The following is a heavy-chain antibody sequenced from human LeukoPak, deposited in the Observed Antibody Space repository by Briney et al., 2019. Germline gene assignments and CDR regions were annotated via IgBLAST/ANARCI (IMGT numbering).Heavy chain of an antibody. CDR2: ISGSGGST. D-gene: IGHD4-23*01. J-gene: IGHJ6*02. CDR1: GFTFSSYA. Sequence: GGSLRLSCAASGFTFSSYAMSWVRQAPGKGLEWVSAISGSGGSTYYADSVKGRFTISRDNAKNSLYLQMNSLRAEDTAVYYCAGPYGGNSGNYYGMDVWGQGTTVTVSS. CDR3: AGPYGGNSGNYYGMDV. V-gene: IGHV3-23*01.